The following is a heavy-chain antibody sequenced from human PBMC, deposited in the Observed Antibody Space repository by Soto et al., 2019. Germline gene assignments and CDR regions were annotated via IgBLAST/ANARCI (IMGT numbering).Heavy chain of an antibody. CDR2: INHSGST. Sequence: SETLSLTCAVYGGSFSGYYWSWIRQPPGKGLEWIGEINHSGSTNYNPSLKSRVTISVDTSKNQFSLKLSSVTAADTAVYYCARGPYYYDSSGYYSEGDFDYWGQGTLVTVSS. CDR1: GGSFSGYY. J-gene: IGHJ4*02. V-gene: IGHV4-34*01. CDR3: ARGPYYYDSSGYYSEGDFDY. D-gene: IGHD3-22*01.